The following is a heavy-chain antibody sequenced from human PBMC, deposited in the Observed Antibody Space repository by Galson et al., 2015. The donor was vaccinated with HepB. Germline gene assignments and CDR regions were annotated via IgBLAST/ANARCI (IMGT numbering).Heavy chain of an antibody. CDR1: GFTFSSYS. Sequence: SLRLSCAASGFTFSSYSMNWVRQAPGKGLEWVSSISSSSSYIYYADSVKGRFTISRDNAKNSLYLQMNSLRAEDTAVYYCASPLFPYYYDSSGYSLDYWGQGTLVTVSS. J-gene: IGHJ4*02. CDR2: ISSSSSYI. D-gene: IGHD3-22*01. CDR3: ASPLFPYYYDSSGYSLDY. V-gene: IGHV3-21*01.